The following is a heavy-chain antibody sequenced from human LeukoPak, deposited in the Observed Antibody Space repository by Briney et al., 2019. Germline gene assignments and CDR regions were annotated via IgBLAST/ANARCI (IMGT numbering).Heavy chain of an antibody. V-gene: IGHV4-30-4*01. CDR2: IYYSGST. J-gene: IGHJ6*02. D-gene: IGHD1/OR15-1a*01. Sequence: SETLSLTCTVSGGSISSGDSYWSWIRQPPGKGLEWIGYIYYSGSTYYNPSLKSRVTISVDTSKNQFSLKLSSVTAADTAVYYCARAPYRTYYYYYYGMDVWGQGTTVTVSS. CDR3: ARAPYRTYYYYYYGMDV. CDR1: GGSISSGDSY.